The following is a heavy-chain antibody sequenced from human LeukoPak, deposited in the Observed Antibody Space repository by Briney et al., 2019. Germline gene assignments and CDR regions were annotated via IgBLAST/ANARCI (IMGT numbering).Heavy chain of an antibody. D-gene: IGHD1-26*01. CDR2: ISSSSSYI. Sequence: GGSLRLSCAASGFTFSSYSMNWVRQAPGKGLEWVSSISSSSSYIYYADSVKGRFTISRDNSKNTLYLQMNSLRAEDTAVYYCAKSPAPFSGSYYAAPEYYFDYWGQGTLVTVSS. J-gene: IGHJ4*02. CDR1: GFTFSSYS. V-gene: IGHV3-21*04. CDR3: AKSPAPFSGSYYAAPEYYFDY.